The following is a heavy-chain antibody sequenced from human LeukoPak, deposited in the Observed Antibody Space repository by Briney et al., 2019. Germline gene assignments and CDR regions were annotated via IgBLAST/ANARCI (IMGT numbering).Heavy chain of an antibody. V-gene: IGHV1-8*01. CDR2: MNPNCGNT. J-gene: IGHJ4*02. Sequence: GASVKVSCKASGYTFTSYDIKWVRQATGQGLEWMGWMNPNCGNTGYAQKFQGRVTMTRNTSISTAYMELSSLRSEDTAVYYCARFVTMVRGVSVLKYYFDYWGQGTLVTVSS. CDR1: GYTFTSYD. D-gene: IGHD3-10*01. CDR3: ARFVTMVRGVSVLKYYFDY.